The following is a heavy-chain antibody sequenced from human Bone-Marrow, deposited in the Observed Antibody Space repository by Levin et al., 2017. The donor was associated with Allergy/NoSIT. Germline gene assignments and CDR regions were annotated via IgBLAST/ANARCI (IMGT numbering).Heavy chain of an antibody. V-gene: IGHV1-69*06. J-gene: IGHJ5*01. Sequence: RASVKVSCTASGDTFSSNSISWVRQAPGQGLEWMGGLIPMFGTPNYAQKFQDRLTITADTSMTTGFMELSSLRLEDTAVYYCARDLGYLGPINWFDSWGQGTVVIVSS. CDR1: GDTFSSNS. CDR3: ARDLGYLGPINWFDS. CDR2: LIPMFGTP. D-gene: IGHD2-2*03.